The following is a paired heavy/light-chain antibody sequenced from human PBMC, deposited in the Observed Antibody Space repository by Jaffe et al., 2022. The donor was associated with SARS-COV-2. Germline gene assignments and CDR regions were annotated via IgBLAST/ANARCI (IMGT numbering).Heavy chain of an antibody. J-gene: IGHJ6*02. CDR1: GFTFSSYS. V-gene: IGHV3-48*02. Sequence: EVQLVESGGGLVQPGGSLRLSCAASGFTFSSYSINWVRQAPGKGLEWVSYISSSSSTIYYADSVKGRFTISRDNAKNSLYLQMNSLRDEDTAVYYCARETPRPNSGSHWRVYYYYGMDVWGQGTTVTVS. CDR3: ARETPRPNSGSHWRVYYYYGMDV. CDR2: ISSSSSTI. D-gene: IGHD1-26*01.
Light chain of an antibody. V-gene: IGLV1-44*01. CDR1: SSNIGSNP. Sequence: QSVLTQPPSASGTPGQRLTISCSGSSSNIGSNPVTWYQQLPGTAPKLLIYSKNQRPSGVPDRFSGSKSGTSASLAISGLQSEDESDYYCAAWDDSLNGYVFGTGTKVTVL. CDR2: SKN. CDR3: AAWDDSLNGYV. J-gene: IGLJ1*01.